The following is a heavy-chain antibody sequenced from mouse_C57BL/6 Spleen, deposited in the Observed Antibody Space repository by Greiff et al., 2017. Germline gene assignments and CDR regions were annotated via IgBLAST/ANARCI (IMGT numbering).Heavy chain of an antibody. CDR1: GYTFTSYW. D-gene: IGHD1-1*01. Sequence: QVQLQQPGAELVRPGSSVKLSCKASGYTFTSYWMDWVKQSPGQGLEWIGNIYPSDSETHYNQKFKDKATLTVDKSSSTAYMQLSSLTSEDSAVYYCARYSAYYGSSYPYFDYWGQGTTLTVSS. CDR2: IYPSDSET. V-gene: IGHV1-61*01. J-gene: IGHJ2*01. CDR3: ARYSAYYGSSYPYFDY.